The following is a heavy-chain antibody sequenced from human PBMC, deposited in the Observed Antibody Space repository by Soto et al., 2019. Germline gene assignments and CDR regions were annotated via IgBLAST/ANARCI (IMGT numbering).Heavy chain of an antibody. CDR3: ARDRRNCSSTSCDNWFDP. J-gene: IGHJ5*02. V-gene: IGHV1-3*01. D-gene: IGHD2-2*01. Sequence: ASVKVSCKASGYTFTSYAMHWVRQAPGQRLEWMGWINAGNGNTKYSQKFQGRVTITRDTSASTAYMELSSLRSEDTAVYYCARDRRNCSSTSCDNWFDPWGQGTLVTVSS. CDR2: INAGNGNT. CDR1: GYTFTSYA.